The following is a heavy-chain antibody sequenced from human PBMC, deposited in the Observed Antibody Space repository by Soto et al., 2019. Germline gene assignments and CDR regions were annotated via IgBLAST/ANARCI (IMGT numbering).Heavy chain of an antibody. CDR3: AHLSTVTFDY. V-gene: IGHV2-5*02. CDR1: GFSLSTNGVG. Sequence: QITLKESGPTLVKPTQTLTLTCTFSGFSLSTNGVGVAWIRQPPGKALEWLALIYWDNDKLSSPSMKSRLTITKDTSKNQVVLTMTNMDPVDTATYYCAHLSTVTFDYWCQGTLVTVSS. D-gene: IGHD4-17*01. J-gene: IGHJ4*02. CDR2: IYWDNDK.